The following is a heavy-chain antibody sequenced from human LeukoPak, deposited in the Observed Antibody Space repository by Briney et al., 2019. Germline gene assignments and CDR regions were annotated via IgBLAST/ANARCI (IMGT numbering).Heavy chain of an antibody. CDR1: GFTFSSYA. D-gene: IGHD3-10*01. J-gene: IGHJ4*02. Sequence: GGSLRLSCAPSGFTFSSYAMTWVRQAPGKGLEWVSSISGIGGSTYYADSVKGRFTISRDNSKNTLYLQMNSLGAEDAAVYYCSNYSGSGTYFDYWGQGTLVTVSS. CDR3: SNYSGSGTYFDY. CDR2: ISGIGGST. V-gene: IGHV3-23*01.